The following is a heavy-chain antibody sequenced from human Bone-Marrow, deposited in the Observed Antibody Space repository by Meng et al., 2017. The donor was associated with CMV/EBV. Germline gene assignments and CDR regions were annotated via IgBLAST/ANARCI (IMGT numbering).Heavy chain of an antibody. V-gene: IGHV5-10-1*01. Sequence: GYIFTSYGITWVRQMPGKGLEWIGRLDPTDSFTNYGPSFQGRVTISADKSIGTAYLQWSSLKTSDTAMYYCARQTLYYYNSGTYPDFWGQGTLVTV. CDR3: ARQTLYYYNSGTYPDF. CDR1: GYIFTSYG. CDR2: LDPTDSFT. J-gene: IGHJ4*02. D-gene: IGHD3-10*01.